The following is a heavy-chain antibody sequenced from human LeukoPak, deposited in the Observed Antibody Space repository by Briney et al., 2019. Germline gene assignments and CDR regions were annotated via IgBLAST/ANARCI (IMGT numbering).Heavy chain of an antibody. V-gene: IGHV4-31*03. CDR3: ARGKRIVVVPAQNFRHRRGGNNNWFDP. CDR2: IYYSGST. J-gene: IGHJ5*02. CDR1: GGSISSGGYY. Sequence: SETLSLTCTVSGGSISSGGYYWSWIRQHPGKGLEWIGYIYYSGSTYYNPSLKSRVTISVDTSKNQFSLKLSSVTAADTAVYYCARGKRIVVVPAQNFRHRRGGNNNWFDPWGQGTLVTVSS. D-gene: IGHD2-2*01.